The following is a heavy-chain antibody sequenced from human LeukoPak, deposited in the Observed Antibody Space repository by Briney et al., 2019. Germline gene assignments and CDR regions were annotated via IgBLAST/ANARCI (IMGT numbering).Heavy chain of an antibody. Sequence: PGRSLRLSCAASGFTFSSHGMHWVRQAPGKGLEWVSGISWNSGSIGYADSVKGRFTISRDNAKNSLYLQMNSLRAEDTALYYCAKSLGQYDSGSYYSAMDVWGQGTTVTVSS. J-gene: IGHJ6*02. CDR1: GFTFSSHG. CDR2: ISWNSGSI. D-gene: IGHD3-10*01. CDR3: AKSLGQYDSGSYYSAMDV. V-gene: IGHV3-9*01.